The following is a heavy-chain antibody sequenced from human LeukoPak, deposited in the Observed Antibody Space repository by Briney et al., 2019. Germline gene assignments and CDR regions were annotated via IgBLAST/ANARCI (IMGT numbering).Heavy chain of an antibody. CDR1: GFTFSGYA. Sequence: GSLRLSCAASGFTFSGYAMSWVRQAPGKGLEWVSAISGSGGSTYYADSVEGRFTISRDNSKNTLYLQMNSLRAEDTAVYYCAEIWRAGITMIVVALDPWGQGTLVTVSS. V-gene: IGHV3-23*01. CDR2: ISGSGGST. D-gene: IGHD3-22*01. CDR3: AEIWRAGITMIVVALDP. J-gene: IGHJ5*02.